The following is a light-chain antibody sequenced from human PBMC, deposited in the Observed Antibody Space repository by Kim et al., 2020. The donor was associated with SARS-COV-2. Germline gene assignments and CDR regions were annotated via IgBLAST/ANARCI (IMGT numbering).Light chain of an antibody. V-gene: IGLV1-40*01. CDR1: NSNIGAGYD. CDR2: GNS. CDR3: QSFDSSLSGPV. Sequence: QSALTQSPSVSGAPGQRVTISCTGSNSNIGAGYDAHWYQQLPGTAPKLLIFGNSKRPSGVPDRISGSKSGTSASLAITGLQAEDEADYYCQSFDSSLSGPVFGGGTQLTVL. J-gene: IGLJ3*02.